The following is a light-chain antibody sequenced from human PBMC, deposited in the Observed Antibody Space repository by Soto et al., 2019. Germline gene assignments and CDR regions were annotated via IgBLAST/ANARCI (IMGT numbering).Light chain of an antibody. J-gene: IGKJ4*01. CDR2: GAS. CDR1: QSVSSSY. CDR3: PQYGSSPS. Sequence: IVLTQSPGTLSLSPGERATLSCSASQSVSSSYLAWYQQKPGQAPRLLIYGASSRATGIPDRFSGSGSGTDFTLTISRLETEDFAVYYCPQYGSSPSFGGGTKVDIK. V-gene: IGKV3-20*01.